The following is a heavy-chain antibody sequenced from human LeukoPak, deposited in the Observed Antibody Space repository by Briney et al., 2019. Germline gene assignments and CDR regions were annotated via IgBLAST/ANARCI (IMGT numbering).Heavy chain of an antibody. CDR1: GYTFTSYG. D-gene: IGHD3-3*01. V-gene: IGHV1-18*01. CDR3: ARDVRFLEWLPSDNWFDP. J-gene: IGHJ5*02. CDR2: ISAYNGKT. Sequence: ASVKVSCKASGYTFTSYGISWVRQAPGQGLEWMGWISAYNGKTNYAQKLQGRVTMTTDTSTSTAYMELRSLRSDDTAVYYCARDVRFLEWLPSDNWFDPWGQGTLVTVSS.